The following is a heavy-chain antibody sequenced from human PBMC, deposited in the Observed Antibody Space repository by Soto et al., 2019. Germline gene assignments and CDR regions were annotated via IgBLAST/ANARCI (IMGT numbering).Heavy chain of an antibody. D-gene: IGHD3-10*01. Sequence: VGSLRLSCAASGFTFSSYSMNWVRQAPGKGLEWVSSISSSSSYIYYADSVKGRFTISRDNAKNSLYLQMNSLRAEDTAVYYCARDSGSPYGFDIWGQGTMVTVSS. CDR3: ARDSGSPYGFDI. CDR1: GFTFSSYS. V-gene: IGHV3-21*01. J-gene: IGHJ3*02. CDR2: ISSSSSYI.